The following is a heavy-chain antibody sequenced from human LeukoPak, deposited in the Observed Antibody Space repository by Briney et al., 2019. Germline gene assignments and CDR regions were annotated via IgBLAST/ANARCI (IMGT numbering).Heavy chain of an antibody. J-gene: IGHJ4*02. Sequence: GGSLRLSCAASGFTFSSYSMNWVRQAPGKGLEWVSSISSSSSYIYYADSVKGRFTISRDNAKNSLYLQMNSLRAEDTAVYYCARVVTMVRGVTSYYFDYWGQGTLITVSS. V-gene: IGHV3-21*01. D-gene: IGHD3-10*01. CDR2: ISSSSSYI. CDR3: ARVVTMVRGVTSYYFDY. CDR1: GFTFSSYS.